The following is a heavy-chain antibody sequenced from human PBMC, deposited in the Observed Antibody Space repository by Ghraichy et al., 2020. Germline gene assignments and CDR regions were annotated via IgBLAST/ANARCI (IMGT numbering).Heavy chain of an antibody. J-gene: IGHJ4*02. CDR2: VNCDASYT. CDR3: ATGLQRGTPGYYFYN. D-gene: IGHD7-27*01. CDR1: GFTFDDYT. V-gene: IGHV3-43*01. Sequence: GGSLRLSCAASGFTFDDYTMFWVRQVSGKGLEWVALVNCDASYTYYTDSVKGRFTISRDNTRNSLDLQMSSLRTEDTALYYCATGLQRGTPGYYFYNWGQGTLVTVSS.